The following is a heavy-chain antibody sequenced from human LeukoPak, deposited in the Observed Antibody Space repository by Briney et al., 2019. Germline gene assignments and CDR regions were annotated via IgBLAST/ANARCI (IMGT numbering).Heavy chain of an antibody. CDR3: AADYTGHYHVEFDY. J-gene: IGHJ4*02. V-gene: IGHV4-59*12. CDR1: GGSISSYY. CDR2: IYYSGST. D-gene: IGHD2-2*02. Sequence: SETLSLTCTVSGGSISSYYWSWIRQPPGKGLEWIGYIYYSGSTNYNPSLKSRVTISVDTSKNQFSLRLSSVTAADTAVYYCAADYTGHYHVEFDYWGQGTLVTVSS.